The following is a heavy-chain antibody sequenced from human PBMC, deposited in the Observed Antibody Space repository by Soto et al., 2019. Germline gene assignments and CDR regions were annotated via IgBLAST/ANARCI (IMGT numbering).Heavy chain of an antibody. CDR3: ARQGSSSWYWNYYYGMDV. V-gene: IGHV4-39*01. CDR2: IYYSGST. Sequence: PSETLSLTCTVSGGSISSSSYYWGWIHQPPGKGLEWIGSIYYSGSTYYNPSLKSRVTISVDTSKDQFSLKLSSVTAADTAVYYCARQGSSSWYWNYYYGMDVWGQGTTVTVSS. J-gene: IGHJ6*02. CDR1: GGSISSSSYY. D-gene: IGHD6-13*01.